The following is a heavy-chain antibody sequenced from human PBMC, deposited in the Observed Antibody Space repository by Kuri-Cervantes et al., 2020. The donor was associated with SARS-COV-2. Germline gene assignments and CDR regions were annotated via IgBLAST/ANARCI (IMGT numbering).Heavy chain of an antibody. CDR2: ISYDGNE. J-gene: IGHJ3*02. Sequence: GGSLRLSCAASGLTFSSYGMHWVRQAPGKGLEWVALISYDGNEYYADSVRGRFTISRDNSKNTLYLQLNNLRTEDTAVYYCAGFPEWELLPFDIWGQGTMVTVSS. D-gene: IGHD1-26*01. CDR3: AGFPEWELLPFDI. CDR1: GLTFSSYG. V-gene: IGHV3-30*03.